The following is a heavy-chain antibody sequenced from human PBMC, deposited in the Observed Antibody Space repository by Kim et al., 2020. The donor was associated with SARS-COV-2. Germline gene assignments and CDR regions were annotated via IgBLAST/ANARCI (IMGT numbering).Heavy chain of an antibody. Sequence: SETLSLTCTVSGGSISSYYWSWIRQPPGKGLEWIGYIYYSGSTNYNPSLKSRVTISVDTSKNQFSLKLSSVTAADTAVYYCASHLYSSSWYFFDYWGQGTLVTVSS. J-gene: IGHJ4*02. V-gene: IGHV4-59*13. CDR1: GGSISSYY. D-gene: IGHD6-13*01. CDR3: ASHLYSSSWYFFDY. CDR2: IYYSGST.